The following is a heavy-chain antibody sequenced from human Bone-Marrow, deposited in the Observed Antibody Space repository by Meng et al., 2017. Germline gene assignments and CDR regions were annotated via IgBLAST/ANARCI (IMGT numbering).Heavy chain of an antibody. CDR3: ARVPGAEKDITMVRGGDWYFDL. J-gene: IGHJ2*01. Sequence: SVNVSCKASGGTFSSYAISWVRQAPGQGLDWMGGIIPIFGTANYRQKFQGRVTITADESTSTAYMELSSLRSEDTAVYYCARVPGAEKDITMVRGGDWYFDLWGRGTLVTVSS. CDR1: GGTFSSYA. CDR2: IIPIFGTA. V-gene: IGHV1-69*13. D-gene: IGHD3-10*01.